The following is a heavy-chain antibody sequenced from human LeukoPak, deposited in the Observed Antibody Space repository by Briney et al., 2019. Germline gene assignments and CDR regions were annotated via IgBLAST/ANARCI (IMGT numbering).Heavy chain of an antibody. V-gene: IGHV4-30-4*01. CDR3: ARDRRDGYNFYNWFDP. CDR1: GGSIRSGDYY. CDR2: IYYSGTT. J-gene: IGHJ5*02. Sequence: SETLSLTCTVSGGSIRSGDYYWSWIRQPPGKGLEWIGYIYYSGTTYYNPSLKSRVTISVDTSKNQFSLKVPSVTAADTAVYYCARDRRDGYNFYNWFDPWGQGILVTVSS. D-gene: IGHD5-24*01.